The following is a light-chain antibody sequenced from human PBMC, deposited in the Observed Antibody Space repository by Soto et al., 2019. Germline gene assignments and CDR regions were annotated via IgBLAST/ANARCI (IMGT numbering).Light chain of an antibody. CDR2: EVT. Sequence: QSALTQPASVSGSPGQSITISCTGTSSDVGGYNYVSWYLQHPGKAPKLMIYEVTNRPSGVSNRFSGSKSGNTASLTISGLQAEDEADYYCTSYRSSSTPVVFGGGTKLTVL. CDR3: TSYRSSSTPVV. J-gene: IGLJ2*01. CDR1: SSDVGGYNY. V-gene: IGLV2-14*01.